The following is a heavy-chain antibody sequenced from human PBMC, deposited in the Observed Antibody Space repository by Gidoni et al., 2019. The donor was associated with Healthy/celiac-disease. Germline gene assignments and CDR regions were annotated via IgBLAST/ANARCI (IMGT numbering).Heavy chain of an antibody. CDR2: INHSGST. V-gene: IGHV4-34*01. CDR3: ACMARPYYYYYYMDV. CDR1: GGSFSGYY. Sequence: QVQLQQWGAGLLKPSETLSLTCAVYGGSFSGYYWSWIRQPPGKGLEWIGEINHSGSTNYNPSLKSRVTISVDTSKNQFSLKLSSVTAADTAVYYCACMARPYYYYYYMDVWGKGTTVTVSS. D-gene: IGHD2-8*01. J-gene: IGHJ6*03.